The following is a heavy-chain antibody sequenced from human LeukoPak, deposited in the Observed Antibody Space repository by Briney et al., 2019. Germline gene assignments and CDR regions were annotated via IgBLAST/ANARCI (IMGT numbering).Heavy chain of an antibody. Sequence: SETLSLTCTVSGGSISSYYWSWIRQPPGKGLEWIGYTYYSGSTNYNPSLKSRVTISVDTSKNQFSLKLSSVTAADTAVYYCARVGATLDHDYWGQGTLVTVSS. D-gene: IGHD1-26*01. V-gene: IGHV4-59*01. J-gene: IGHJ4*02. CDR3: ARVGATLDHDY. CDR2: TYYSGST. CDR1: GGSISSYY.